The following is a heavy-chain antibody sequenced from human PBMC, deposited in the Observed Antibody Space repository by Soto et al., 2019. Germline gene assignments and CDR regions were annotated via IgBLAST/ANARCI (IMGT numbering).Heavy chain of an antibody. CDR1: GFSFSRHS. J-gene: IGHJ4*02. Sequence: PGGSLRLSCAASGFSFSRHSMNWVRQAPGKGLEWVSSISPTSEYIYHADSVKGRFTISRDNAKNSLYLQMNSLRDEDTAVYFCARDDRYSSSWYHYFDSWGQGSLVTVSS. D-gene: IGHD6-13*01. CDR2: ISPTSEYI. CDR3: ARDDRYSSSWYHYFDS. V-gene: IGHV3-21*01.